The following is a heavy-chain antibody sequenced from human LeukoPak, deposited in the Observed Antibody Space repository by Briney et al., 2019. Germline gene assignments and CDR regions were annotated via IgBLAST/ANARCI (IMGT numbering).Heavy chain of an antibody. CDR2: IYYSGST. V-gene: IGHV4-39*01. CDR3: ARGEELVPDY. Sequence: SETLSLTCTVSGGSISSSSYYWGWIRQPPGKGLEWIGSIYYSGSTYYNPSLKSRVTISVDTSKNQFSLKLSSVTAADTAVYYCARGEELVPDYWGQGTLVTVSS. D-gene: IGHD6-6*01. CDR1: GGSISSSSYY. J-gene: IGHJ4*02.